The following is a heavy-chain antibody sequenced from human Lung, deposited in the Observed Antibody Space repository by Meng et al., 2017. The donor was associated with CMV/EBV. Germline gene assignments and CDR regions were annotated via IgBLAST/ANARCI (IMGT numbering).Heavy chain of an antibody. V-gene: IGHV3-30*02. CDR1: GCTLSSYG. J-gene: IGHJ4*02. CDR3: AKDDPVFHY. Sequence: QGQLVEAGGGSVQLGGILRSLCEGSGCTLSSYGMNWFRQAPGKGPEWVAFIRNDESEKYYGDSVKGRFTISRDTSKNTVDLQMNSLRTEDTAVYYCAKDDPVFHYWGQGTLVTVSS. CDR2: IRNDESEK.